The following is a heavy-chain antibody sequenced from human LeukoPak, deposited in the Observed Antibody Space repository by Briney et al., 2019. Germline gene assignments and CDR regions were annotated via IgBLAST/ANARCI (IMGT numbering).Heavy chain of an antibody. Sequence: PSETLSLTCAVYGGSFSGYYWSWIRQPPGKGLEWIGEMNHSGSTNYNPSLKSRVTISVDTSKNQFSLKLSSVTAADTAVYYCATRIAVAGDDAFDIWGQGTMVTVSS. CDR1: GGSFSGYY. J-gene: IGHJ3*02. CDR2: MNHSGST. V-gene: IGHV4-34*01. D-gene: IGHD6-19*01. CDR3: ATRIAVAGDDAFDI.